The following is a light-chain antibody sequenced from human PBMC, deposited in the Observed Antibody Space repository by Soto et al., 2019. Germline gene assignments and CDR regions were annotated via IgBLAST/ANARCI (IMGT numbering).Light chain of an antibody. V-gene: IGLV2-8*01. J-gene: IGLJ1*01. CDR1: NIDVGGYNY. CDR3: SSYASNTILFV. Sequence: QSVLTQPPSASGSPGQSVTISCTGTNIDVGGYNYVAWYQQHPGTAPKVIIYEVTKRPSGVPDRFIGSKSGNTASLTISGLQAEDEADYFCSSYASNTILFVFGTGTKLTVL. CDR2: EVT.